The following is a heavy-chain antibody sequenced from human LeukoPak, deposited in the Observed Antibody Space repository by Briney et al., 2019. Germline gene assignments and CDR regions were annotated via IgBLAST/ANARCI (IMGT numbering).Heavy chain of an antibody. V-gene: IGHV3-30-3*01. CDR3: ARELVIVPAAIVDY. CDR2: ISYDGSNK. D-gene: IGHD2-2*02. Sequence: GSLRLSCAASGYTFSSYAMHWVRQAPGKGLEWVAVISYDGSNKYYADSVKGRFTISRDNSKNTLYLQMNSLRAEDTAVYYCARELVIVPAAIVDYWGQGTLVTVSS. CDR1: GYTFSSYA. J-gene: IGHJ4*02.